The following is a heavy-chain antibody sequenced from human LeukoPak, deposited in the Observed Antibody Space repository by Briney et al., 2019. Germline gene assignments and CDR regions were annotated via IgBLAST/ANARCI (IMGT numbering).Heavy chain of an antibody. D-gene: IGHD3/OR15-3a*01. Sequence: PSETLSLTCTVSGGSLSSSSYYWGWIRQPPGKGLEWIGSIYYSGSTYYNPSPRSRVTISVHPSKNQFALKLSSVPAADTAVYYCARHEDWLIDYWGQGTLVTVSS. CDR2: IYYSGST. J-gene: IGHJ4*02. CDR3: ARHEDWLIDY. CDR1: GGSLSSSSYY. V-gene: IGHV4-39*01.